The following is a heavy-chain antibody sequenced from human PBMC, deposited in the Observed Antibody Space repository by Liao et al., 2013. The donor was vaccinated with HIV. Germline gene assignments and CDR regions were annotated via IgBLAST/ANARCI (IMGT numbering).Heavy chain of an antibody. V-gene: IGHV4-34*01. D-gene: IGHD4-17*01. CDR3: ARRGSVTSPITY. Sequence: QVQLQQWGAGLLKPSETLSLTCAVYGGSFSPYYWSWIRQPPGKGLEWIGEINHRGSTNYNPSLKSRVTISVDMSKNQISLKLTSVTAADTAVYYCARRGSVTSPITYWGQGTLVTVSS. J-gene: IGHJ4*02. CDR2: INHRGST. CDR1: GGSFSPYY.